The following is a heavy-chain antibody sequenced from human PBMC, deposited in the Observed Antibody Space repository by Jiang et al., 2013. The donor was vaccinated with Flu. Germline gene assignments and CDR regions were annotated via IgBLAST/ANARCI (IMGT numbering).Heavy chain of an antibody. CDR3: ARDSGYSSTWLDS. Sequence: SISSSTRYIYYADSLRGRFTISRDNAKTSLYLQMSSLRVDDTAVYYCARDSGYSSTWLDSWGQGTQVTVSS. D-gene: IGHD6-13*01. J-gene: IGHJ5*01. CDR2: ISSSTRYI. V-gene: IGHV3-21*01.